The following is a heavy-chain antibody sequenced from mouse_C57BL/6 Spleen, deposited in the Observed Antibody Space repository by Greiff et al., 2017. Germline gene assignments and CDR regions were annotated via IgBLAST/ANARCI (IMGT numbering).Heavy chain of an antibody. J-gene: IGHJ2*01. CDR1: GFTFSDYY. CDR2: INYDGSST. D-gene: IGHD2-3*01. V-gene: IGHV5-16*01. CDR3: ARGLIYDGYFDY. Sequence: DVHLVESEGGLVQPGSSMKLSCTASGFTFSDYYMAWVRQVPERGLEWVANINYDGSSTYYLDSLKSRFIISRDNAKNILYLQMSSLKSEDTATYYGARGLIYDGYFDYWGQGTTLTVSS.